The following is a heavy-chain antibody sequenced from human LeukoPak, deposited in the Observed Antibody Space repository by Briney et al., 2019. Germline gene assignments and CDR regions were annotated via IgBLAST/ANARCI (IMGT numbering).Heavy chain of an antibody. CDR1: GFTFSSFW. J-gene: IGHJ4*02. V-gene: IGHV3-74*01. CDR3: ARGPKSRYSSGLDY. Sequence: PSGGSLRLSCAASGFTFSSFWMHWVRQAPEKGLVWVSRIDADGSTNYADSVKGRFSISRDNAKNTLYLQMNSLRVEDTVVYYCARGPKSRYSSGLDYWGQGTLVTVSS. D-gene: IGHD6-19*01. CDR2: IDADGST.